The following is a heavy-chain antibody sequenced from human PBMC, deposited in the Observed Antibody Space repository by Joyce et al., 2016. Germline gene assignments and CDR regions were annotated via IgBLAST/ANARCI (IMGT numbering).Heavy chain of an antibody. CDR3: TTPSCAN. CDR2: INSDNCRI. V-gene: IGHV3-48*03. Sequence: EVQLVESGGGLVQPGGALRLSCAASGIIFSNKDMNWVRQALGEGVEWVSSINSDNCRIHYADSVRGRFTISRDNARNSLYLEMDYLRVDDTAIYYCTTPSCANWGQGSLVTVSS. J-gene: IGHJ4*02. D-gene: IGHD2-2*01. CDR1: GIIFSNKD.